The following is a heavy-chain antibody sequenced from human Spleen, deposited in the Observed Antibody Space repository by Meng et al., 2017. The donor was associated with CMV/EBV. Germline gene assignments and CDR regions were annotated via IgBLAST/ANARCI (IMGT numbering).Heavy chain of an antibody. J-gene: IGHJ4*02. CDR3: ARGSELLYDY. D-gene: IGHD2-2*02. Sequence: GESLKISCAASGFAVSNNYMNWVRQAPGKGLEWVSYISSSGSTIYYADSVKGRFTISRDNAKNSLYLQMNSLRAEDTAVYYCARGSELLYDYWGQGTLVTVSS. CDR2: ISSSGSTI. V-gene: IGHV3-48*03. CDR1: GFAVSNNY.